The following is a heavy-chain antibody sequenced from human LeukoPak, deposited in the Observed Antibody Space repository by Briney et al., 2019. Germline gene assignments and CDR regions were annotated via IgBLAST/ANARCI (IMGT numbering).Heavy chain of an antibody. J-gene: IGHJ4*02. CDR3: ATGVRYFDY. CDR1: GFTFSSYA. CDR2: ISSSGTTI. V-gene: IGHV3-48*02. D-gene: IGHD3-10*01. Sequence: TGGSLRLSCAASGFTFSSYAMSWVRQAPGKGLEWISYISSSGTTIYYADSVKGRFTISRDNAKSSLFLQMNSLRDEDTAVYYCATGVRYFDYWGQGTLVTVSS.